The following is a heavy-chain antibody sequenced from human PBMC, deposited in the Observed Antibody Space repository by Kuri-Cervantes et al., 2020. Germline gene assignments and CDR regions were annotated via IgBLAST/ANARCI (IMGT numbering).Heavy chain of an antibody. CDR1: GFMVYSNF. D-gene: IGHD1-26*01. CDR2: VYSDGTT. V-gene: IGHV3-66*01. J-gene: IGHJ4*02. Sequence: GESLKISCAASGFMVYSNFMSWVRQAPGKGLEWVSVVYSDGTTYYADSVKDRFTISRDNSKNTLCLQMNSLRAEDTAVYYCAATRVGLTRVYFDYWGQGALGTVSS. CDR3: AATRVGLTRVYFDY.